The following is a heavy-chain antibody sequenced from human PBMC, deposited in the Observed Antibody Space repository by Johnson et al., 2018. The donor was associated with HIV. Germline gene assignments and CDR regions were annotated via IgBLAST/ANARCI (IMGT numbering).Heavy chain of an antibody. V-gene: IGHV3-66*01. CDR2: IYSDGST. CDR1: GFTVSSNY. J-gene: IGHJ3*01. Sequence: VQLVESGGGLVQPGGSLRLSCAASGFTVSSNYMSWVRQAPGKGLEWVSLIYSDGSTYYADSVKGRFTISRDNSENTLYLQMNSLKAEDTAVYYCASLSDDAFDFWGQGTMVIVSS. CDR3: ASLSDDAFDF.